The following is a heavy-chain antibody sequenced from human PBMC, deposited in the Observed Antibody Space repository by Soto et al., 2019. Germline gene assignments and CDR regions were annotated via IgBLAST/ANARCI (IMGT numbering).Heavy chain of an antibody. V-gene: IGHV1-3*01. J-gene: IGHJ4*02. CDR1: GYTFTSYA. CDR2: INAGNGNT. D-gene: IGHD3-10*01. CDR3: ARETMVRGVMAPGSFDY. Sequence: ASVKVSCKASGYTFTSYAMHWVRQAPGQRLEGMGWINAGNGNTKYSQKFQGRVTITRDTSASTAYMELSSLRSEDTAVYYCARETMVRGVMAPGSFDYWGQGTLVTVSS.